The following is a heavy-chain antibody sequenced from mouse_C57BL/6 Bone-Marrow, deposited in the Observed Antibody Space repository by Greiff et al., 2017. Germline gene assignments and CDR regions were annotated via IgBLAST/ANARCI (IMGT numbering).Heavy chain of an antibody. CDR2: ISDGGSYT. Sequence: EVKVVESGGGLVKPGGSLKLSCAASGFTFSSYAMSWVRQTPEKRLEWVATISDGGSYTYYPDNVKGRFTISRDNAKNNLYLQMSHLKSEDTALYYCARERLRAWFAYWGQGTLVTVSA. D-gene: IGHD2-4*01. J-gene: IGHJ3*01. CDR1: GFTFSSYA. CDR3: ARERLRAWFAY. V-gene: IGHV5-4*01.